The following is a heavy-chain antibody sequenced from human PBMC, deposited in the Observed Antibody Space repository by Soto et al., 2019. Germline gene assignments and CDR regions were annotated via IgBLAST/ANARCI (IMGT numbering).Heavy chain of an antibody. Sequence: GGSLRLSCAASGFTFSSYAMSWVRQAPGKGLEWVSAISGSGGSTYYADSVKGRFTISRDNSKNTLYLQMNSLRAEDTAVYYCAKDRGGAWIRNYYFGYWGQGTLVTVSS. CDR1: GFTFSSYA. CDR2: ISGSGGST. CDR3: AKDRGGAWIRNYYFGY. D-gene: IGHD3-10*01. V-gene: IGHV3-23*01. J-gene: IGHJ4*02.